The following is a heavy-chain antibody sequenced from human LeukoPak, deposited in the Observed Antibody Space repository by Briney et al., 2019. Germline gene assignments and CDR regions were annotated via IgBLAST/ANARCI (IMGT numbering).Heavy chain of an antibody. D-gene: IGHD1-14*01. CDR1: GYTFTGYY. CDR2: INPNSGGT. J-gene: IGHJ4*02. Sequence: ASVKVSCKASGYTFTGYYMHWVRQAPGQGLEWRGWINPNSGGTNYAQKFQGRVTMTRDTSISTAYMELSRLRSDDTAVYYCARDSGGQTHPDDYWGQGTLVTVSS. V-gene: IGHV1-2*02. CDR3: ARDSGGQTHPDDY.